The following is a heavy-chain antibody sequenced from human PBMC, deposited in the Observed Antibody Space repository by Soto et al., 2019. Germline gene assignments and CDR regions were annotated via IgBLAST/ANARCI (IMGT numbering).Heavy chain of an antibody. CDR1: GGTFSSHT. D-gene: IGHD1-26*01. Sequence: QVQLVQSGAEVTKPGSSVTVSCRASGGTFSSHTISWLRQAPGQGLEWMGGIIPFFGTRNYAEKFQGRATRTAVEPTGTAYAELSNRIAYVPAVYYCAAPEGAPLAPPGAFDLWGQGDLWTVAS. CDR3: AAPEGAPLAPPGAFDL. V-gene: IGHV1-69*01. J-gene: IGHJ4*02. CDR2: IIPFFGTR.